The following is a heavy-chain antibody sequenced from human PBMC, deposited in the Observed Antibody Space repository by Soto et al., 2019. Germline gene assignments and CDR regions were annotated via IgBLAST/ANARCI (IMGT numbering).Heavy chain of an antibody. Sequence: ASVKISCKASGYTFTSYGISGVRQAPGQGLEWMGWISAYNGNTNYAQKLQGRVTMTTDTSTSTAYMELRSLRSDDTAVYYCARDYLVVPHRVIDYWGQGTLVTVSS. CDR2: ISAYNGNT. CDR3: ARDYLVVPHRVIDY. V-gene: IGHV1-18*01. CDR1: GYTFTSYG. J-gene: IGHJ4*02. D-gene: IGHD2-2*01.